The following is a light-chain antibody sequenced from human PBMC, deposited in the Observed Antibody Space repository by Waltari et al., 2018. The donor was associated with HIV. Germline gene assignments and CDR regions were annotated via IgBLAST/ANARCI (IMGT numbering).Light chain of an antibody. CDR3: QQSDNWPLT. J-gene: IGKJ4*01. V-gene: IGKV3-11*01. CDR2: AAS. CDR1: QTVSSS. Sequence: EIVLTQSPATLSLSPGDRATLSCRASQTVSSSLGWYQQKPGQAPRLLIYAASYRATGIPARFSGSGSGTDFTLTISGLEPEDFAVYYCQQSDNWPLTFGGGTKVEIK.